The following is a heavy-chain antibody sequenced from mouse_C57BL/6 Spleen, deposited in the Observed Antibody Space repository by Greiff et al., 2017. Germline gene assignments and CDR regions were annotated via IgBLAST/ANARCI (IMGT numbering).Heavy chain of an antibody. CDR3: VGEGTTVVADWYFDV. J-gene: IGHJ1*03. CDR1: GFTFNTYA. V-gene: IGHV10-3*01. Sequence: EVKVVESGGGLVQPKGSLKLSCAASGFTFNTYAMHWVRQAPGKGLEWVARIRSKSSNYATYYADSVKDRFTISRDDSQSMLYLQMNNLKTEEKAMYYCVGEGTTVVADWYFDVWGTGTTVTVS. CDR2: IRSKSSNYAT. D-gene: IGHD1-1*01.